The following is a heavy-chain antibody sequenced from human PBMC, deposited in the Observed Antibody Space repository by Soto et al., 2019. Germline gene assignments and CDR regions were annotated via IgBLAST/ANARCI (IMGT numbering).Heavy chain of an antibody. D-gene: IGHD2-21*02. CDR1: GYTFTSYG. CDR2: ISPYNGNT. J-gene: IGHJ4*02. V-gene: IGHV1-18*01. Sequence: ASVKFSCKASGYTFTSYGISWVRQAPGQGLEWMGWISPYNGNTNYAQKLQGRVTMTTDTSTSTAYMELRSLRSDDTAVYHCARGPYGDRYFDYWGQGTLVTVS. CDR3: ARGPYGDRYFDY.